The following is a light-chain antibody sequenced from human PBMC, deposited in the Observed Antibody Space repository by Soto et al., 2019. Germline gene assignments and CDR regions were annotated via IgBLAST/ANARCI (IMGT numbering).Light chain of an antibody. CDR3: SSYAGSVL. Sequence: QSVLTQPASVSGSPGQSITISCTGTSSDVGSYSLVSWYQQHPGKAPKLMIYEANKRPSGVSNRFSGSKSGNTASLTISGLQAEDEAEYYCSSYAGSVLFGGGTKLTVL. CDR2: EAN. J-gene: IGLJ3*02. CDR1: SSDVGSYSL. V-gene: IGLV2-23*01.